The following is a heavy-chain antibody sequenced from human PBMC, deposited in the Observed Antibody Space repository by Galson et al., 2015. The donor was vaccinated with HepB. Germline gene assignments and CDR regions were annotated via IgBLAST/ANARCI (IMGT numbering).Heavy chain of an antibody. J-gene: IGHJ4*02. CDR2: ISNDGRNN. D-gene: IGHD2-2*01. CDR3: AKDLGPAAALDY. CDR1: GFIFRSYG. V-gene: IGHV3-30*18. Sequence: SLRLSCAASGFIFRSYGMHWVRQAPGKGLEWVAIISNDGRNNNYVDSVKGRFTISRDNSKNTLFLQMNSLRAEDTAVYYCAKDLGPAAALDYWGQGTLVTVSS.